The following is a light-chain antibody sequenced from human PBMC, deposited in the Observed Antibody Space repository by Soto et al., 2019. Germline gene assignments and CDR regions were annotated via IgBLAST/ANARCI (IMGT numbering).Light chain of an antibody. CDR2: EAY. CDR3: CSYAGGSTPVV. J-gene: IGLJ2*01. V-gene: IGLV2-23*01. CDR1: NSGVGTYNL. Sequence: QSALTQPASVSGSLGQSITFSCSGTNSGVGTYNLVSWYQQLPGKAPKLMIYEAYKRPSGVSHRFSGSQSGNTASLTISGLQAEDEADYYCCSYAGGSTPVVFGRGTKVTVL.